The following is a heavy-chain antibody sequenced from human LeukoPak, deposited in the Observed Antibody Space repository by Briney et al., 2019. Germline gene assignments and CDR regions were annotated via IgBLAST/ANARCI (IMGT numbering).Heavy chain of an antibody. CDR3: MAGVGWQSDY. CDR2: IKKDGSET. Sequence: GGSLRLSCVASGLTFNTYWMNWVRQAPGKGPEWVANIKKDGSETYYVESVKGRFTISRDNAKNSVYLQMNSQRVEDTAVYYCMAGVGWQSDYWGQGTLVTVSS. D-gene: IGHD3-3*01. CDR1: GLTFNTYW. V-gene: IGHV3-7*01. J-gene: IGHJ4*02.